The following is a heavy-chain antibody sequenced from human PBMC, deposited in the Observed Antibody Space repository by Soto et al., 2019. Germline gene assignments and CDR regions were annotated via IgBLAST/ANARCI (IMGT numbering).Heavy chain of an antibody. V-gene: IGHV1-69*13. CDR3: ARDLEFRDGNISHLDY. J-gene: IGHJ4*02. CDR2: IIPIIGTP. Sequence: SVKVSCKASGGTFRNHVFNWVRQAPGQGLEWMGGIIPIIGTPNYAQKFQGRVTITADASTSTVYLEVSSLRSQDTAVYYCARDLEFRDGNISHLDYWGQGTLVTVS. CDR1: GGTFRNHV. D-gene: IGHD3-10*01.